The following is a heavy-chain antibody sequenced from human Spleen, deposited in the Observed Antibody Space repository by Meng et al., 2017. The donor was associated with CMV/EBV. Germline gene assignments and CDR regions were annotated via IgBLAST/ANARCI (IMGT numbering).Heavy chain of an antibody. V-gene: IGHV3-30*04. J-gene: IGHJ4*02. CDR2: ISYDGRNK. D-gene: IGHD3-3*01. CDR1: GFTFSSYA. Sequence: GGSLRLSCAASGFTFSSYAMHWVRQAPGKGLEWVAVISYDGRNKYYADSVKGRFTISRDNSKNTLYVQMNSLRVEDTAVYYCARDRTRPITIFGVVIIGELDYWGQGTQVTVSS. CDR3: ARDRTRPITIFGVVIIGELDY.